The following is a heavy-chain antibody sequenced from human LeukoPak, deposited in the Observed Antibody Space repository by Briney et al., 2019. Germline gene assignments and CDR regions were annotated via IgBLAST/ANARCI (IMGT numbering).Heavy chain of an antibody. CDR1: GFTFSSYA. CDR3: ARVRNSGWGYHYGMDV. Sequence: GGSLRLSCSASGFTFSSYAMHWVRQAPGKGLEWVAIISYDGSNKYYADSVKGRFTISKDTSKNTLYLQMNSLRAEDTAVYYCARVRNSGWGYHYGMDVWGQGTTVTVSS. D-gene: IGHD6-19*01. CDR2: ISYDGSNK. J-gene: IGHJ6*02. V-gene: IGHV3-30-3*01.